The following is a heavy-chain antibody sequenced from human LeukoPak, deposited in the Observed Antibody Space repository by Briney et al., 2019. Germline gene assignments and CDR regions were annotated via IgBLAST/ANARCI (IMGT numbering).Heavy chain of an antibody. J-gene: IGHJ4*02. CDR2: DGSNK. D-gene: IGHD3-22*01. V-gene: IGHV3-30*18. CDR1: GFTFSSYA. Sequence: GGSLRLSCAASGFTFSSYAMHWVRQAPGKGLEWVAVDGSNKYYAASVKGRFTISRDNSKNTLFLQMNSLRAEDTAVYYCAKDLRTSGYYPYYFDYWGQGTLVTVSS. CDR3: AKDLRTSGYYPYYFDY.